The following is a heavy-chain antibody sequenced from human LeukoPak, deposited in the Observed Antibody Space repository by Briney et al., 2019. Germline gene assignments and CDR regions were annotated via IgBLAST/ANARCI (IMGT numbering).Heavy chain of an antibody. Sequence: PSETLSLTCTVSGDSISSYYWNWIRQPPGKGLEWIGYVYHSGSTNNNPSLKSRVTISVDTSKNQFSLKLRSVTAADTAVYYCARDKFDDSGSSGYRVFDYWGQGTLVTVSS. V-gene: IGHV4-59*01. D-gene: IGHD3-22*01. CDR2: VYHSGST. CDR1: GDSISSYY. CDR3: ARDKFDDSGSSGYRVFDY. J-gene: IGHJ4*02.